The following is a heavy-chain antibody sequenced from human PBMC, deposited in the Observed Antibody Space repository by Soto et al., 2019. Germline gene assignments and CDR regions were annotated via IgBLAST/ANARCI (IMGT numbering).Heavy chain of an antibody. J-gene: IGHJ4*02. CDR2: INHSGGT. CDR3: ARAKPVGSSWYSVGQYYFDY. Sequence: CETLSLTGAVYGGSVNGYYWNWIRQPPGKGLEWIGEINHSGGTNYNPSLKSRVTISVDTSKNQFSLKLSSVTAADTAVYYCARAKPVGSSWYSVGQYYFDYWGQGTPVTVSS. CDR1: GGSVNGYY. V-gene: IGHV4-34*01. D-gene: IGHD6-13*01.